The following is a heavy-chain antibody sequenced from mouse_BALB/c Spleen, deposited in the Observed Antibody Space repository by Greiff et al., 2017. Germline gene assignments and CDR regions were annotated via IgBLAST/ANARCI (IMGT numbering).Heavy chain of an antibody. CDR1: GFTFSSYA. Sequence: EVKLVESGGGLVKPGGSLKLSCAASGFTFSSYAMSWVRQTPEKRLEWVATISSGGSYTYYPDSVKGRFTISRDNAKNTLYLQMSSLRSEDTAMYYCARGGDGYYGLFDYWGQGTTLTVAS. D-gene: IGHD2-3*01. V-gene: IGHV5-9-3*01. CDR3: ARGGDGYYGLFDY. J-gene: IGHJ2*01. CDR2: ISSGGSYT.